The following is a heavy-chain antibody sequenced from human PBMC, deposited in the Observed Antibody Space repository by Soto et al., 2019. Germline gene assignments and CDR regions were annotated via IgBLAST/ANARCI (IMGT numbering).Heavy chain of an antibody. Sequence: QITLKESGPTLVKPTQTLTLTCTFSGFSLSTSGVGVVWIRQPPGKALEWLGIIYWDDDKRYRPSLKSRLTXTXDXXKNQVVLTMTNMDPVDTGPYYSAHNLVAGTSWFDPWGQGTLVTVSS. J-gene: IGHJ5*02. V-gene: IGHV2-5*02. CDR3: AHNLVAGTSWFDP. CDR1: GFSLSTSGVG. D-gene: IGHD6-19*01. CDR2: IYWDDDK.